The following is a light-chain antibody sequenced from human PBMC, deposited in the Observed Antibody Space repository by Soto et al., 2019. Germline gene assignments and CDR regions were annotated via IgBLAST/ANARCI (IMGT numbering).Light chain of an antibody. Sequence: QSALTQPASVSGSPGQSITISCTGTSSDVGGYNFVSWYQQHPGKAPKLMIYEVTDRPSGVSNRFSGSKSGGTASLTISGLQAEDEADYYCSSYTSRNTLAFGGGTKLTVL. J-gene: IGLJ2*01. V-gene: IGLV2-14*01. CDR3: SSYTSRNTLA. CDR2: EVT. CDR1: SSDVGGYNF.